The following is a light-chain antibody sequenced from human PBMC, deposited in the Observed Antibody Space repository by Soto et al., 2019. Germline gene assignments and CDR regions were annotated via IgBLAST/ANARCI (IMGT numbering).Light chain of an antibody. Sequence: DSQLTQYPSTLSGSVGDRVTMTCRASQTISSWLAWYQQKPGKAPKLLIYKASTLKSGVPSRFSGSGSGTEFTLTISSLQPDDFATYYCQQYNSFSTFGQGTKVDIK. CDR2: KAS. CDR1: QTISSW. V-gene: IGKV1-5*03. CDR3: QQYNSFST. J-gene: IGKJ1*01.